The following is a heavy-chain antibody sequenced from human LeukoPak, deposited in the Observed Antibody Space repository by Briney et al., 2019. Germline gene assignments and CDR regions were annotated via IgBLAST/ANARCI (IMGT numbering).Heavy chain of an antibody. CDR1: GGTFSSYA. CDR3: AIATVATTRTWGY. D-gene: IGHD4-11*01. V-gene: IGHV1-69*01. J-gene: IGHJ4*02. CDR2: IIPIFGTA. Sequence: GASVKVPCKASGGTFSSYAISWVRQAPGQGLEWMGGIIPIFGTANYAQKFQGRVTITADESTSTAYMELSSLRSEDTAVYYCAIATVATTRTWGYWGQGTLVTVSS.